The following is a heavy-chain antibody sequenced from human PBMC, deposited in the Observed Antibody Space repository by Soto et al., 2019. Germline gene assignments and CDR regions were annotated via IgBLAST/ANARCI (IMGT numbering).Heavy chain of an antibody. D-gene: IGHD3-16*02. CDR3: ARGFGGVIVNAIDY. Sequence: GGSLRLSCAASGFTFSSYDMHWVRQATGKGLEWVSAIGTAGDTYYPGSVKGRFTISRENAKNSLYLQMNSLRAGDTAVYYCARGFGGVIVNAIDYWGQGTLVTVSS. CDR1: GFTFSSYD. CDR2: IGTAGDT. J-gene: IGHJ4*02. V-gene: IGHV3-13*01.